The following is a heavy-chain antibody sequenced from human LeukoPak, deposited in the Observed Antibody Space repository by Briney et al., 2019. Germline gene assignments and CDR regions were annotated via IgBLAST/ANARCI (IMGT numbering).Heavy chain of an antibody. D-gene: IGHD3-9*01. Sequence: GGPLRLSCAASVFTFSSYPMSWVPQAPGKGLEWVSAFSGSGGSTYYADSVKGRFTISRDNSKNTLYLQMNSLRAEDTAVYYCAKAPYFDWLLFFDYWGQGTLVTVSS. CDR3: AKAPYFDWLLFFDY. CDR1: VFTFSSYP. CDR2: FSGSGGST. J-gene: IGHJ4*02. V-gene: IGHV3-23*01.